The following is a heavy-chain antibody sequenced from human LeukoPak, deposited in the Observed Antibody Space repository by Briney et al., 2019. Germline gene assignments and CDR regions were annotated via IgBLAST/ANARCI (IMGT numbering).Heavy chain of an antibody. CDR2: IYSDGDNT. Sequence: GGSLRLSCAASGFTFSSYWMHWVRQAPGKGLVWVSRIYSDGDNTNYADSVKGRFTISRDNAKNTLYLQMSSLRAEDTADYCARATIAAAGGALDYWGQGTLVTVSS. CDR3: ARATIAAAGGALDY. J-gene: IGHJ4*02. CDR1: GFTFSSYW. D-gene: IGHD6-13*01. V-gene: IGHV3-74*01.